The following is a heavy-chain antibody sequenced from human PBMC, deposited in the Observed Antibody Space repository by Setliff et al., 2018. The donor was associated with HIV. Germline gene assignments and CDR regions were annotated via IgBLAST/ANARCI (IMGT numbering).Heavy chain of an antibody. CDR3: AKKAGETSLVGDQSLDH. D-gene: IGHD1-26*01. J-gene: IGHJ4*02. Sequence: PGGSLRLSCAASGFTFSNYGMHWVRQAPGKGLEWVAVIWYDGSENYYADSVRGRFTISRDSAKNSVYLQMNSLRAEDTAVYYCAKKAGETSLVGDQSLDHWGQGTLVTVSS. V-gene: IGHV3-33*03. CDR1: GFTFSNYG. CDR2: IWYDGSEN.